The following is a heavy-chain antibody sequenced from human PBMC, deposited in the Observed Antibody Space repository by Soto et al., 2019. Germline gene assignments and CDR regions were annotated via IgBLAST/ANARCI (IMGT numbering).Heavy chain of an antibody. CDR3: AARRRQLVYHAFDI. D-gene: IGHD6-6*01. CDR2: IIPIFGTA. V-gene: IGHV1-69*12. CDR1: GDTFSNYA. Sequence: QVQLVKSGAEVKKPGSSVKVSCKASGDTFSNYAITWMRQAPGQGLEWMGGIIPIFGTANYAQKCQGRVTITADESTTTAYMELSSLRSEDTAVYYCAARRRQLVYHAFDIWGQGTMVTVSS. J-gene: IGHJ3*02.